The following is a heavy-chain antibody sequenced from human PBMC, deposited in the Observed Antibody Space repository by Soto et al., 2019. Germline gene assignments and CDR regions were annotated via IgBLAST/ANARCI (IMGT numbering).Heavy chain of an antibody. D-gene: IGHD4-17*01. CDR1: GFTFKTYA. V-gene: IGHV3-23*01. CDR2: INPSGGDT. Sequence: EVQLLESGGGLVQPGGSLRLSCAASGFTFKTYAMSWVRQAPGKGLEWVSTINPSGGDTYYPASVKGRFTISRDNSKDTLYLHTASLGADDTAVYDCAKGANDYGIFDSWGQGPLVTVSS. CDR3: AKGANDYGIFDS. J-gene: IGHJ4*02.